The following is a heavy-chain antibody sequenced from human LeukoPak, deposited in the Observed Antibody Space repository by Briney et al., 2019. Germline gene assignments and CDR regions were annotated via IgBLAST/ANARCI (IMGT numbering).Heavy chain of an antibody. D-gene: IGHD3-10*01. Sequence: VPPGGSLRLSCAASVFTVSGNYMSWVRQAPGKGLEWVSIIYTGGSTYYADSVRGRFTISRDNSKNTLYLQMNSLRAEDTAVYYCAREYWLSDGSGRHLDYWGQGTLVTVSS. V-gene: IGHV3-66*01. J-gene: IGHJ4*02. CDR3: AREYWLSDGSGRHLDY. CDR1: VFTVSGNY. CDR2: IYTGGST.